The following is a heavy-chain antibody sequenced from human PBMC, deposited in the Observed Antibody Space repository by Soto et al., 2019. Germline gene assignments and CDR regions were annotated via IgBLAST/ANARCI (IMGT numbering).Heavy chain of an antibody. Sequence: QVQLVESGGGVVQPGRSLRLSCAASGFSFSDYGVHWVRQAPGKGLEWVAVISYDGGNKNYADSVKGRFTISRDNPKNTLYLQMNSPRAEDTAVYYCAKDTYYHDSSGYYVFDSWGQGTLVTVSS. D-gene: IGHD3-22*01. CDR3: AKDTYYHDSSGYYVFDS. V-gene: IGHV3-30*18. CDR1: GFSFSDYG. CDR2: ISYDGGNK. J-gene: IGHJ4*02.